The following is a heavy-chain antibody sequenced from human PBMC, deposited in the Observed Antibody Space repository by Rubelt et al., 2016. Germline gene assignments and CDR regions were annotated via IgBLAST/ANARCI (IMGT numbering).Heavy chain of an antibody. J-gene: IGHJ6*02. D-gene: IGHD7-27*01. V-gene: IGHV4-59*12. CDR1: GGSISSYY. CDR3: ARTHSGAYYYDYYYGMDV. Sequence: QVQLQESGPGLVKPSETLSLTCTVSGGSISSYYWSWIRQPPGQGLEWIGYIYYSGSTNYNPSLKSGDTISGDTSKNQFSLKLSAVTAADTAVYYCARTHSGAYYYDYYYGMDVWGQGTTVTVSS. CDR2: IYYSGST.